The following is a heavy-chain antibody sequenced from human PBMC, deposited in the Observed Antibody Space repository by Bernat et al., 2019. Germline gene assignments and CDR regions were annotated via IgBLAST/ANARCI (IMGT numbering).Heavy chain of an antibody. D-gene: IGHD3-10*01. V-gene: IGHV1-18*04. CDR3: ARDSWFMELRYLDYMDV. CDR2: ISAYNGKT. J-gene: IGHJ6*03. Sequence: QVQLEQSGGEVKKPGASVKVSCKASGYTFTNYGISWVRQAPGQGLEWMGWISAYNGKTNYAQKFQGRVTMTTDPSTSTAYMDLRSLRSDDTAVYYCARDSWFMELRYLDYMDVWGKGTTVTVSS. CDR1: GYTFTNYG.